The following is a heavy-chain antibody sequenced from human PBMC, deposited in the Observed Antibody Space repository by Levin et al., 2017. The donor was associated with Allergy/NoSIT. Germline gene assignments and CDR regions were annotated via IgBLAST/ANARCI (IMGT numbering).Heavy chain of an antibody. CDR3: AKRGYCSGNTCQGHDASDV. CDR2: IVFDGNDQ. J-gene: IGHJ3*01. V-gene: IGHV3-30*18. D-gene: IGHD2-15*01. Sequence: PGGSLRLSCAASGFQFSLYGMHWVRQAPGKGLEWVALIVFDGNDQYYADSVKGRFTISRDNSKNTLYLQMSSLRENETAIYYCAKRGYCSGNTCQGHDASDVWGQGTLVIVSS. CDR1: GFQFSLYG.